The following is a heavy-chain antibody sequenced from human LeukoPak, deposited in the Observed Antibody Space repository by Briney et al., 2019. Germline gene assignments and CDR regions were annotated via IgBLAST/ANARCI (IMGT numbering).Heavy chain of an antibody. V-gene: IGHV3-48*03. CDR3: TRLSYYYDISGYYEDY. J-gene: IGHJ4*02. Sequence: GGSLRLSCAASGFTFSSYEMNWVRQAPGKGLEWVSYISSIGTTIYHADSVKGRFTISRDNAKNSLYLQMHSLRAEDTAVYYCTRLSYYYDISGYYEDYWGQGTLVTVSS. CDR1: GFTFSSYE. D-gene: IGHD3-22*01. CDR2: ISSIGTTI.